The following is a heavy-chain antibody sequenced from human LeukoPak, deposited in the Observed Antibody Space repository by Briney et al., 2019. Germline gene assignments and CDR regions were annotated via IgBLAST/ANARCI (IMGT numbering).Heavy chain of an antibody. J-gene: IGHJ6*03. CDR2: IYWDDDK. V-gene: IGHV2-5*02. CDR3: AHANYYSYFMDV. CDR1: GFSLSTSGLG. Sequence: KLSGPTLVNPTQTLTLTCTLSGFSLSTSGLGVGWIRQPPGKALEWLAFIYWDDDKYYSPFLKSRLTITKDTSKNQVVLSMTNMDPVDTATYFCAHANYYSYFMDVWGKGTTVTVSS.